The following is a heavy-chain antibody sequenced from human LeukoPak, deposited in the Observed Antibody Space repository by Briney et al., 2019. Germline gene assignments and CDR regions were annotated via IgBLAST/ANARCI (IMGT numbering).Heavy chain of an antibody. CDR2: ISGSGGST. CDR1: GFTFSTYG. D-gene: IGHD1-1*01. J-gene: IGHJ3*02. V-gene: IGHV3-23*01. Sequence: GGSLRLSCAASGFTFSTYGMSWVRQAPGKGLEWVSGISGSGGSTYYADSVKGRFTISRDNSKNTLYLQMSSLRAEDTAVYYCAKDYKFGLTNAFDIWGQGTMVTVSS. CDR3: AKDYKFGLTNAFDI.